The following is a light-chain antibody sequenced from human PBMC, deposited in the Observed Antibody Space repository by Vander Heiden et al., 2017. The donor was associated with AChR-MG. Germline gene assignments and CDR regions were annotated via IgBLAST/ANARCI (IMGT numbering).Light chain of an antibody. CDR1: SLRSYY. V-gene: IGLV3-19*01. Sequence: SSELTQDPAVSVALGQTVRITCQGDSLRSYYASWYQQKPGQAPVLVIYGKNNRPSGIPDRFSGSSSGNTASLTITGAQAEDEADYYCNSRDSSGNHSVLGGGTKLTVL. J-gene: IGLJ2*01. CDR2: GKN. CDR3: NSRDSSGNHSV.